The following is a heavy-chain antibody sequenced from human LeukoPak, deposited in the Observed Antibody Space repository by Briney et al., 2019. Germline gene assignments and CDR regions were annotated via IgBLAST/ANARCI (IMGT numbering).Heavy chain of an antibody. D-gene: IGHD4-17*01. J-gene: IGHJ4*02. CDR1: GYSIRSGFY. Sequence: SETLSLTCTVPGYSIRSGFYWGWIRQSPGKGLEWIGNIYHSGITYYTPSLKSRVTISVDTSKNQFSLKLSSVTAADTAVYYCARQAWTVTTYFDYWGQGNLVTVSS. V-gene: IGHV4-38-2*02. CDR2: IYHSGIT. CDR3: ARQAWTVTTYFDY.